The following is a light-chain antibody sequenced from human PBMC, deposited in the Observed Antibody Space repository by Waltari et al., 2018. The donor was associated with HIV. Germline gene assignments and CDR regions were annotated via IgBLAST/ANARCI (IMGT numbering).Light chain of an antibody. CDR1: SSDVGSYNL. CDR3: CSYAGSSTLV. Sequence: QSALTQPASVSGSPGQSITISCTGTSSDVGSYNLVSWYQQHPGKAPKLMIYEVSKRPSGVSNRFSRSKSGNTASLTISGLQAEDEAYYYCCSYAGSSTLVFGGGTKLTVL. V-gene: IGLV2-23*02. J-gene: IGLJ2*01. CDR2: EVS.